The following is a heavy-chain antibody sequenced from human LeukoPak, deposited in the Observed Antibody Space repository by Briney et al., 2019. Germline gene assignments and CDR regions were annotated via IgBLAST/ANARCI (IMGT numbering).Heavy chain of an antibody. CDR3: ARGLDYGDPFFDY. CDR1: GGSFSGYY. CDR2: INHSGST. D-gene: IGHD4-17*01. V-gene: IGHV4-34*01. J-gene: IGHJ4*02. Sequence: PSETLSLTCAVYGGSFSGYYWSWIRQPPGKGLEWIGEINHSGSTNYNPSLKSRVTISVDTSKNQFSLKLSSVTAADTAVYYCARGLDYGDPFFDYWGQGTLVTVSS.